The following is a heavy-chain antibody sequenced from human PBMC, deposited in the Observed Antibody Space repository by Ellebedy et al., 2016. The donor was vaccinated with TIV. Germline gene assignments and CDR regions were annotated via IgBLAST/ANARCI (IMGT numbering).Heavy chain of an antibody. CDR2: TSGSGRTT. CDR3: AKDRGHDYGDQLSS. J-gene: IGHJ4*02. CDR1: GFTVSNSG. V-gene: IGHV3-23*01. Sequence: GESLKISXEASGFTVSNSGMSWVRQAPGKGLEWVSSTSGSGRTTSSAESVKGRFTTSRDNSKNTLYLQMNNLRAEDTAVYYCAKDRGHDYGDQLSSWGQGTLVTVSS. D-gene: IGHD4-17*01.